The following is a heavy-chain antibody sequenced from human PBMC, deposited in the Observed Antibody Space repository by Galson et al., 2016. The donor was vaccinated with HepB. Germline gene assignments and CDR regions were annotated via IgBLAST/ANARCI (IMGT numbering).Heavy chain of an antibody. CDR2: IYISGST. J-gene: IGHJ4*02. CDR3: ARLDY. Sequence: TLSLTCTVSGVSMSSTSFYWTWIRQPAGKGLEWIGRIYISGSTNYNPSLKSRVTISLGTSKNQFSLKLTSVTAADTAVYYCARLDYWGRGTLVTVSS. V-gene: IGHV4-61*02. CDR1: GVSMSSTSFY.